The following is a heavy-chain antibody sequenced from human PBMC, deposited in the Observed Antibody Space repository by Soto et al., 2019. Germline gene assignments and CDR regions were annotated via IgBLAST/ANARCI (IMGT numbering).Heavy chain of an antibody. V-gene: IGHV3-23*01. D-gene: IGHD6-19*01. CDR2: ISGSGGST. Sequence: EVQLLESGGGLVQPGGSLRLSCAASGFTFSSYAMSWVRQAPGKGLEWVSAISGSGGSTYYADSVKGRFTISRDNSKNTLYLQMNSLRAEDTAVYYCAKDRSIEVAGTGEYFQHWGQGTLVTVSS. CDR3: AKDRSIEVAGTGEYFQH. J-gene: IGHJ1*01. CDR1: GFTFSSYA.